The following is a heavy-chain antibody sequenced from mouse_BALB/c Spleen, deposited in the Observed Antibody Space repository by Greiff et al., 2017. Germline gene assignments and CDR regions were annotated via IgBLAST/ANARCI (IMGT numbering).Heavy chain of an antibody. J-gene: IGHJ4*01. V-gene: IGHV5-9-4*01. D-gene: IGHD1-2*01. CDR3: AREGASVRLLAMDY. CDR1: GFTFSSYA. Sequence: EVQRVESGGGLVKPGGSLKLSCAASGFTFSSYAMSWVRQSPEKRLEWVAEISSGGSYTYYPDTVTGRFTISRDNAKNTLYLEMSSLRSEDTAMYYCAREGASVRLLAMDYWGQGTSVTVSS. CDR2: ISSGGSYT.